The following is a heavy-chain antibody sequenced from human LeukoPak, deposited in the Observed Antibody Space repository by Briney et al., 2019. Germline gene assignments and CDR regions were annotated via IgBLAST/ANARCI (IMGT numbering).Heavy chain of an antibody. Sequence: SETLSLTCTVSGGSISSSSYYWGWIRQPPGKGLEWIGSIYYSRSTYYNPSLRSRVTISVDTSKNQFSPKLSSVTAADTAVYYCARGTMTTVTYYFDYWGQGTLVTVSS. D-gene: IGHD4-17*01. CDR1: GGSISSSSYY. V-gene: IGHV4-39*01. J-gene: IGHJ4*02. CDR2: IYYSRST. CDR3: ARGTMTTVTYYFDY.